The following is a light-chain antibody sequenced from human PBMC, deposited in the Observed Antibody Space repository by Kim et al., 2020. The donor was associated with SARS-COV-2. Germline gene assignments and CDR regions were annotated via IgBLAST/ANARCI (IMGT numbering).Light chain of an antibody. Sequence: GKTVTISGTGSRGSIASNYVQWYQQRPGSAPTAVIFEDDQRPSGVPDRFSGSIDSSSNSASLTISGLKTEGEADYYCQSYDSSNVVFGGGTQLTVL. CDR2: EDD. V-gene: IGLV6-57*02. CDR3: QSYDSSNVV. CDR1: RGSIASNY. J-gene: IGLJ2*01.